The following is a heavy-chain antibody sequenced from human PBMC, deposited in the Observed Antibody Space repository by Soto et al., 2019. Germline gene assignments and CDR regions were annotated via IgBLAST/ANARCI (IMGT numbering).Heavy chain of an antibody. J-gene: IGHJ2*01. Sequence: PSETLSLTCAVYSESFSGFYWSWIRQPPGKGLGWIGEINHSGSTNYNPSLKSRVTISVDTSRNQFSLNLNSVTAADTAVYYCARGANWRVSWYFDLWGRGTLVTVSS. CDR3: ARGANWRVSWYFDL. CDR2: INHSGST. CDR1: SESFSGFY. D-gene: IGHD1-1*01. V-gene: IGHV4-34*01.